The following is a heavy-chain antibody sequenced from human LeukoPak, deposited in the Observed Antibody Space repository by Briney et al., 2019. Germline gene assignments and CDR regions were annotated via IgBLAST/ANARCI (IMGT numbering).Heavy chain of an antibody. CDR2: VYYSGST. CDR3: ARHVVNSGWYDRFDP. Sequence: PSETLSLTCTVSGGSISSGSYSWNWIRQPAGKGLEWIGSVYYSGSTYYNPSLKSRLTISVDTSKNQFSLKLSSVTAADMAVYYCARHVVNSGWYDRFDPWGQGILVTVSS. CDR1: GGSISSGSYS. J-gene: IGHJ5*02. D-gene: IGHD6-19*01. V-gene: IGHV4-39*01.